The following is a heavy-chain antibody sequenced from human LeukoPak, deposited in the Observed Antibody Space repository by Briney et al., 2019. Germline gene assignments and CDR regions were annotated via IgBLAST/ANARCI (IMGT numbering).Heavy chain of an antibody. Sequence: SQTLSLTCAISGDSVSRNNAAWSWIRQSPSRGLEWLGRTYYRSKWYNEYAVSVKSRITINPDTSKNQFSLKLNSVTAADTAVYYCASGGERPRWVVFDYWGQGTLVTVSS. CDR1: GDSVSRNNAA. J-gene: IGHJ4*02. CDR2: TYYRSKWYN. D-gene: IGHD4-23*01. CDR3: ASGGERPRWVVFDY. V-gene: IGHV6-1*01.